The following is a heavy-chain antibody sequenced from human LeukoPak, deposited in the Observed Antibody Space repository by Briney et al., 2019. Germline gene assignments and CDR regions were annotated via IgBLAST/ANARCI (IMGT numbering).Heavy chain of an antibody. J-gene: IGHJ4*02. V-gene: IGHV3-21*01. CDR3: ARVSSGYDQTTDFDY. CDR1: GFTFSSYA. D-gene: IGHD5-12*01. CDR2: ISSSSSYI. Sequence: GGSLRLSCAASGFTFSSYAMSWVRQAPGRGLEWVSSISSSSSYIYYADSVKGRFTISRDNAKNSLYLQMNSLRAEDTAVYYCARVSSGYDQTTDFDYWGQGTLVTVSS.